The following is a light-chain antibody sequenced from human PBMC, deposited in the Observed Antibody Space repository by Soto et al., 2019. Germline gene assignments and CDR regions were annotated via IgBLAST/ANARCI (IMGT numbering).Light chain of an antibody. V-gene: IGKV1-13*02. Sequence: IQLTQSPSSLSASVGDRVTITCRASQDIRGALAWYQQKPGKAHKLLIYDVSSLQSRVPSRISGSGSGTDFTFTISSLQPEDFATYYCQQFNTYPITFGQGTRLEIK. CDR3: QQFNTYPIT. J-gene: IGKJ5*01. CDR2: DVS. CDR1: QDIRGA.